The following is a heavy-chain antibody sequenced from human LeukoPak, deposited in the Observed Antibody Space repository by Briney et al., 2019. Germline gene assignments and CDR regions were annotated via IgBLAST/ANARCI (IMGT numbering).Heavy chain of an antibody. J-gene: IGHJ3*02. CDR3: FVPGPLYPDYDTPPSDAFDI. D-gene: IGHD3-9*01. CDR1: GYTFTSYG. V-gene: IGHV1-18*01. Sequence: ASVKVSCKASGYTFTSYGISWVRQAPGQGLEWMGWISAYNGNTNYAQKLQGRVTMTTDTSTSTAYMELRSLRSDDTAVYYCFVPGPLYPDYDTPPSDAFDIWGQGTMVTVSS. CDR2: ISAYNGNT.